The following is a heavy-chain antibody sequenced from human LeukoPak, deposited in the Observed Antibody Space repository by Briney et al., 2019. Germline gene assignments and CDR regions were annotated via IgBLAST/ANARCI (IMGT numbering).Heavy chain of an antibody. J-gene: IGHJ4*02. D-gene: IGHD6-13*01. Sequence: PGGSLRLSCAASGFTFRTYCMSWVRQAPGKGLEWVANINQDGSEKYYVDSVKGRFTISRDNAKNSLYLQMNSLRAEDTAVYYCAREWDPPYEQQLVWGPADYWGQGTLVTVSS. CDR1: GFTFRTYC. V-gene: IGHV3-7*01. CDR2: INQDGSEK. CDR3: AREWDPPYEQQLVWGPADY.